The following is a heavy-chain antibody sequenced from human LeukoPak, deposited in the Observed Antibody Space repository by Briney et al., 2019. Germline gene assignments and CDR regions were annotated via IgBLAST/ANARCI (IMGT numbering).Heavy chain of an antibody. D-gene: IGHD1-20*01. Sequence: GGSLRLSCAASGFSFSSYWMHWVPQAPGKGLVWVSRINIDGSSTTYAESVKGRFTISRDNAKNTLYLQMNSLRAEDTAVYYCARPTYNWNGVWDYWGQGTLVTVSS. CDR2: INIDGSST. CDR1: GFSFSSYW. CDR3: ARPTYNWNGVWDY. V-gene: IGHV3-74*01. J-gene: IGHJ4*02.